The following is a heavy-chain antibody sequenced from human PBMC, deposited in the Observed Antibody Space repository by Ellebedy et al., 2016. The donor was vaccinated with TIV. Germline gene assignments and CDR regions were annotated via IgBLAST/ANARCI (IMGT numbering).Heavy chain of an antibody. D-gene: IGHD3-10*01. Sequence: AASVKVSCKPFGYTFTSYDINWVRQAPGQGLEYLGWMQPGSGNTGYAQKFEGRVTMTRDTSTGTAYMELNSLRSEDTAVYYCTVGLFDPWGQGTLVTVSS. CDR3: TVGLFDP. CDR1: GYTFTSYD. CDR2: MQPGSGNT. J-gene: IGHJ5*02. V-gene: IGHV1-8*01.